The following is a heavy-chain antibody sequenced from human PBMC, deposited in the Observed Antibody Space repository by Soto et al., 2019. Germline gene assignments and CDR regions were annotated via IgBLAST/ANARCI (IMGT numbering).Heavy chain of an antibody. D-gene: IGHD3-3*01. CDR3: AKDIYRRVHYDFWSGYSLVAPPDY. CDR1: GFTFSSYG. V-gene: IGHV3-30*18. CDR2: ISYDGSNK. J-gene: IGHJ4*02. Sequence: HPGGSLRLSCAASGFTFSSYGMHWVRQAPGKGLEWVAVISYDGSNKYYADSVKGRFTISRDNSKNTLYLQMNSLRAEDTAVYYCAKDIYRRVHYDFWSGYSLVAPPDYWGQGTLVTVSS.